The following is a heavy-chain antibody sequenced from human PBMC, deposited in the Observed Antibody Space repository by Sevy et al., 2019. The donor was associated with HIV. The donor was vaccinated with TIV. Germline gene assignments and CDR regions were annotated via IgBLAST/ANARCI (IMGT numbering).Heavy chain of an antibody. CDR1: GYTFTNYA. V-gene: IGHV1-3*01. D-gene: IGHD2-15*01. J-gene: IGHJ4*02. Sequence: ASVKVSCKASGYTFTNYALHWVRQAPGQSVEWMGWINVGNGNTRYSQKFQDRFTITRGTSASTAYMELNSLTSEDTAVYYCARDQTAARKGLDYWGQGTLVTVSS. CDR2: INVGNGNT. CDR3: ARDQTAARKGLDY.